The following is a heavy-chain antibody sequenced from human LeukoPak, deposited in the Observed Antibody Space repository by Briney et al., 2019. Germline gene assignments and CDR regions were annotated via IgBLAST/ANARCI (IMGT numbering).Heavy chain of an antibody. D-gene: IGHD6-13*01. V-gene: IGHV1-8*01. CDR2: MNPNSGNT. J-gene: IGHJ4*02. CDR3: ARRQSGYSSSRRYFAY. Sequence: ASVKVSCKASGYTFTSYDINWVRQATGQGLEWMGWMNPNSGNTGYAQKFQGRVTMTRNTSISTAYMKLSSLRSEDTAVYYCARRQSGYSSSRRYFAYWGQGTLVTVSS. CDR1: GYTFTSYD.